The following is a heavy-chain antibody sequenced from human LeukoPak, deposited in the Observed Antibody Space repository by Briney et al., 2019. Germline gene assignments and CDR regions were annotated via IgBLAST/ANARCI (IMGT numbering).Heavy chain of an antibody. V-gene: IGHV3-15*01. J-gene: IGHJ4*02. CDR3: TESSGWFLGKIDY. D-gene: IGHD6-19*01. CDR1: GFTFSNAR. CDR2: IKSKTDGGTT. Sequence: GGSLRLSCAASGFTFSNARMSWVRQAPGKGLEWVGRIKSKTDGGTTDYAAPVKGRFTISRDDSKNTLYLQMNSLKTEDSAVYYCTESSGWFLGKIDYWGQGTLVTVSS.